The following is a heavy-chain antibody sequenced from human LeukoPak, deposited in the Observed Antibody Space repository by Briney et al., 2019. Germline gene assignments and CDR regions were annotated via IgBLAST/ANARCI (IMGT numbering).Heavy chain of an antibody. CDR1: GFTFSDYW. D-gene: IGHD3-22*01. Sequence: PGGSLRLPCAASGFTFSDYWMSWVRQAPGKGLEWVANIKQDGSEKHYVDSLRGRFTISRDNAKNSLDLQMNSLRAEDTAVYFCARDLYYFDSSGYYASDLWGQGTLVTVSS. CDR3: ARDLYYFDSSGYYASDL. J-gene: IGHJ5*02. V-gene: IGHV3-7*01. CDR2: IKQDGSEK.